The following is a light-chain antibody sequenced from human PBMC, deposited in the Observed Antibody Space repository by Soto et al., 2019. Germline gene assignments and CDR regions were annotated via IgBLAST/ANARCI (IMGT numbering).Light chain of an antibody. J-gene: IGKJ1*01. CDR1: QSLDRDY. CDR2: KAS. Sequence: IQMTQSPSTLSASLGDRVTMTCPASQSLDRDYLAWYQQKPGKAPNLLIYKASTLESGVPSRFSGGGSGTAFTLTISSLQPDDFATYYCHQYDSYPRTFGQGTKVDIK. V-gene: IGKV1-5*03. CDR3: HQYDSYPRT.